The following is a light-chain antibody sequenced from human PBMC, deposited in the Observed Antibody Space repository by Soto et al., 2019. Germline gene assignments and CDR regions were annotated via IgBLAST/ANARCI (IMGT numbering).Light chain of an antibody. J-gene: IGLJ1*01. CDR1: SSDVGSYNL. CDR3: SSNADSTTYV. Sequence: QSVLTQPASMSGSPGQSITISCTGTSSDVGSYNLVSWYQQHPGKAPKLMIYEGSKRPSGVSNRFSGSQSGSTASLTISGLQAGDEADYYCSSNADSTTYVFGTGTKVTVL. V-gene: IGLV2-23*01. CDR2: EGS.